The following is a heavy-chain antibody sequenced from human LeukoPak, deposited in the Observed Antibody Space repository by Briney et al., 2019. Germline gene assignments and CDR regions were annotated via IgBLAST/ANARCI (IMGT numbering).Heavy chain of an antibody. CDR3: ARRPFRRGYGSGSRYYYNYGMDG. CDR2: INNSGST. Sequence: PSETLSLTCAVYGGSFSGYYWSWIRQPPGKGLEWIGEINNSGSTNFHPTLKSRVTISVDTSNNQFSLKLSSLTAADTAVYYCARRPFRRGYGSGSRYYYNYGMDGWGKGTTVTVSA. V-gene: IGHV4-34*01. J-gene: IGHJ6*04. D-gene: IGHD3-10*01. CDR1: GGSFSGYY.